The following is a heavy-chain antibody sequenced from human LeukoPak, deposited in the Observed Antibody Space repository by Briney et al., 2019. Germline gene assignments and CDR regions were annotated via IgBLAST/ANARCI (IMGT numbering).Heavy chain of an antibody. J-gene: IGHJ6*03. CDR2: IIPIFGTV. D-gene: IGHD6-19*01. Sequence: GASVKVSCKASGGTFSSYAISWVRQAPGQGLEWMGGIIPIFGTVNYAQKFQGRVTITADKSTSTAYMELSSLRSEDTAVYYCASSSGWYYYMDVWGKGTTVTVSS. V-gene: IGHV1-69*06. CDR3: ASSSGWYYYMDV. CDR1: GGTFSSYA.